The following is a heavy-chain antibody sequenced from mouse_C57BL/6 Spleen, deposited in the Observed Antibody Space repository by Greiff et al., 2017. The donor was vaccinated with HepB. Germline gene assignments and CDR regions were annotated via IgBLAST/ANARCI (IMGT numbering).Heavy chain of an antibody. CDR1: GFTFSSYT. CDR3: ARQNYGSSFVYFDY. Sequence: DVMLVESGGGLVKPGGSLKLSCAASGFTFSSYTMSWVRQTPEKRLEWVATISGGGGNTYYPDSVKGRFTISRDNAKNTLYLQMSSLRSEDTALYYCARQNYGSSFVYFDYWGQGTTLTVSS. D-gene: IGHD1-1*01. V-gene: IGHV5-9*01. CDR2: ISGGGGNT. J-gene: IGHJ2*01.